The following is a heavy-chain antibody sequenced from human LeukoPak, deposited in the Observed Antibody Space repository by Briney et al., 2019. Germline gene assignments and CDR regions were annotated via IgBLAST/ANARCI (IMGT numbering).Heavy chain of an antibody. V-gene: IGHV3-48*04. Sequence: GGSLRLSCAASGFTFSSYSMNWVRQAPGKGLEWVSYISSSSSTIYYADSVKGRFTISRDNAKNSLYLQMDSLRAEDTAVYYCARVPQSTSYEEKESVYFDYWGQGTLVTVSS. CDR1: GFTFSSYS. CDR3: ARVPQSTSYEEKESVYFDY. CDR2: ISSSSSTI. D-gene: IGHD2-2*01. J-gene: IGHJ4*02.